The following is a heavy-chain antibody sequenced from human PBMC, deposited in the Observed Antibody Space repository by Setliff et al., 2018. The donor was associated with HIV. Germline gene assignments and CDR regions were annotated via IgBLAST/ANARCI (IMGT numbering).Heavy chain of an antibody. J-gene: IGHJ6*02. V-gene: IGHV4-34*01. CDR3: ARGELLYYYYGMDV. Sequence: KPSETLSLTCAVYGGSFSGYYWSWIRQPPGKGLEWIGEINHSGSTNYNPSLKSRVTISVDTSKNQFSLKLSSVTAADTAVYYCARGELLYYYYGMDVWGQGTTVTVSS. CDR2: INHSGST. CDR1: GGSFSGYY. D-gene: IGHD1-26*01.